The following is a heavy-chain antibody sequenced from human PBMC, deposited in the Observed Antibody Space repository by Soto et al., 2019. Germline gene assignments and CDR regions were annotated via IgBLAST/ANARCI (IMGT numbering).Heavy chain of an antibody. V-gene: IGHV5-51*01. J-gene: IGHJ6*02. CDR1: GYIFRTSW. Sequence: GESLKICCKGSGYIFRTSWIGWVRQMPGKGREWMGIIYPGDSDTRYSPSFQGQVTVSAATSISTAYVQWSSLTASDTDMYYCARYWHSYSSNGFRGMDDWGQGTTVTVSS. CDR3: ARYWHSYSSNGFRGMDD. CDR2: IYPGDSDT. D-gene: IGHD5-18*01.